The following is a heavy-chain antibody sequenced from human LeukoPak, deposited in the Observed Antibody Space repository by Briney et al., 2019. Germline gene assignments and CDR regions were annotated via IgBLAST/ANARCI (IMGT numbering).Heavy chain of an antibody. J-gene: IGHJ4*02. D-gene: IGHD1-26*01. CDR3: ARGSRRYSGSYFRLDYFDY. CDR1: GGSISSSHW. V-gene: IGHV4-4*02. CDR2: IYHSGST. Sequence: SETLSLTCTVFGGSISSSHWWTWVRHSPGKGLEWIGEIYHSGSTNYNPSLKSRVTISVDTSKNQFSLKLSSVTAADTAVYYCARGSRRYSGSYFRLDYFDYWGQGTLVTVSS.